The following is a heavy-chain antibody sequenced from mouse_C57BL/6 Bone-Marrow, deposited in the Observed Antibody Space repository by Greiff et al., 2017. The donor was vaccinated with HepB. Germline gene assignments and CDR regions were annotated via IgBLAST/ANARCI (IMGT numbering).Heavy chain of an antibody. J-gene: IGHJ3*01. V-gene: IGHV14-4*01. CDR1: GFNIKDDY. CDR2: IDPENGDT. Sequence: EVQLQQSGAELVRPVASVKLSCTASGFNIKDDYMHWVKQRPEQGLEWIGWIDPENGDTEYASKFQGKATITADTSSNTAYLQLSSLTSEDTAVYYCTTYYYDYDWFAYWGQGTLVTVSA. CDR3: TTYYYDYDWFAY. D-gene: IGHD2-4*01.